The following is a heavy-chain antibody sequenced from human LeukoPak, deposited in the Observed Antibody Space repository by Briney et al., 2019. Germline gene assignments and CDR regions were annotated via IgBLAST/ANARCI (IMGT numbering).Heavy chain of an antibody. V-gene: IGHV4-59*08. CDR1: GGSISNSF. CDR3: ARRLRAESGASPDNWIGP. D-gene: IGHD3-16*01. CDR2: IYYTGSP. Sequence: SETLSLTCTVSGGSISNSFWNWIRQPPGKGLEWIGHIYYTGSPRYNPSLTSRVTISVDTSSNQFSLTLHSVTAADTAVYYCARRLRAESGASPDNWIGPWGQGALVTVSS. J-gene: IGHJ5*02.